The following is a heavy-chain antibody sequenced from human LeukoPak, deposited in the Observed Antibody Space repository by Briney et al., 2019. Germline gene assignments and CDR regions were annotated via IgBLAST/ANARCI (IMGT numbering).Heavy chain of an antibody. CDR3: ARSHYDILTGYYGGDAFDI. V-gene: IGHV3-21*01. J-gene: IGHJ3*02. D-gene: IGHD3-9*01. CDR1: GFTYSSYS. CDR2: ISSSSSYI. Sequence: GGSLRLSCAASGFTYSSYSMNWVRQAPGKGLEWVSSISSSSSYIYYADSVKGRFTISRDNAKNSLYLQMNSLRAEDTAVYYCARSHYDILTGYYGGDAFDIWGQGTMVTVSS.